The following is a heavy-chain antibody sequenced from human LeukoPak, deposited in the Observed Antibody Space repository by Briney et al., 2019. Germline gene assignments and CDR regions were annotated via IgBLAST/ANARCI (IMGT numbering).Heavy chain of an antibody. CDR1: GYTFTSYD. V-gene: IGHV1-8*01. CDR2: MNPNSGNT. CDR3: ASCFTCLGDPIGRPWYFDL. D-gene: IGHD3-16*01. Sequence: ASVKVSCKASGYTFTSYDINWVRQATGQGLEWMGWMNPNSGNTGYAQKFQGRVTMTRNTSISTAYMELSSLRSEDTAVYYCASCFTCLGDPIGRPWYFDLWGRGTLVTVSS. J-gene: IGHJ2*01.